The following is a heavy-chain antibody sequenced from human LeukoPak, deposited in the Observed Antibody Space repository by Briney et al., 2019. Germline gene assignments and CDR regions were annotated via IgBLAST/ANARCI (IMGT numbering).Heavy chain of an antibody. J-gene: IGHJ5*02. CDR3: VRDFAVKVAAYICFGP. V-gene: IGHV3-74*01. D-gene: IGHD6-19*01. CDR2: INNDGSRT. Sequence: PGGSLRLSCAASGFTFSSHWMHWVRQTPGKGLVWVSRINNDGSRTDYADSVKGRFTISRDNAKNTLYLEMNSLRAEDTAVYYCVRDFAVKVAAYICFGPWGQGTLVTVSS. CDR1: GFTFSSHW.